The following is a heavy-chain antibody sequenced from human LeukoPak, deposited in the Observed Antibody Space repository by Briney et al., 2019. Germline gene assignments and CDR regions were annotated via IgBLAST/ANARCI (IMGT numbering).Heavy chain of an antibody. Sequence: GSLSLSCNGSGYSFSNYWIGWVRQLPGKGLEWVGFIFPANSDTRYSPSFQGQVTMSADRSISTAYLQWSSLKAADTAMYYCARQYYEILTDPNYFDSWGQGTLVTVSS. CDR2: IFPANSDT. D-gene: IGHD3-9*01. V-gene: IGHV5-51*01. J-gene: IGHJ4*02. CDR3: ARQYYEILTDPNYFDS. CDR1: GYSFSNYW.